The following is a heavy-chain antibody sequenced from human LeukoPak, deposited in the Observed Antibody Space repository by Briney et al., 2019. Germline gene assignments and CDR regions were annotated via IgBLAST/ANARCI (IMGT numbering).Heavy chain of an antibody. D-gene: IGHD6-19*01. CDR2: ISGSGDRT. CDR1: GFTFSNFG. V-gene: IGHV3-23*01. J-gene: IGHJ4*02. Sequence: GGSLRLSCAASGFTFSNFGMSWVRQAPGKGLEGVQGISGSGDRTNYADSMKGRITISRDNSKNAMNLQMNGLRAEDTAVYYCTKAKYSSLAYFFDFWGQGTLVTVSS. CDR3: TKAKYSSLAYFFDF.